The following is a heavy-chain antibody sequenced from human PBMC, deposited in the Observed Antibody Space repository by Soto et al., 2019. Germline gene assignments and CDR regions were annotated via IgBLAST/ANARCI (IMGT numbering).Heavy chain of an antibody. D-gene: IGHD4-17*01. CDR1: GGSFSGYY. CDR2: INHSGST. V-gene: IGHV4-34*01. CDR3: ARQMTTVETRHYYYCSAMDV. Sequence: QVQLQQWGAGLLKPSETLSLTCAVYGGSFSGYYWSWIRQPPGKGLEWIGEINHSGSTNYNPSLKSLVTITVDTSNNHFSLNRSTVTAADTAVYYCARQMTTVETRHYYYCSAMDVRGHGTTVTVSS. J-gene: IGHJ6*02.